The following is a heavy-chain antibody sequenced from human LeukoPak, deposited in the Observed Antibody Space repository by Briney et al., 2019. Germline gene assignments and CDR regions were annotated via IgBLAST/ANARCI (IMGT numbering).Heavy chain of an antibody. Sequence: SETLSLTCSVAGYSISGGKYWAWIRQTPGKGLEWIGSIYESGGAHYTPSLKSRVTMSVDTSKNQSSLSLTSVPAADTAVYFCARGPGISCDHIYPDYWGKGIQVSVSS. CDR3: ARGPGISCDHIYPDY. D-gene: IGHD3-10*01. J-gene: IGHJ4*02. CDR2: IYESGGA. CDR1: GYSISGGKY. V-gene: IGHV4-38-2*02.